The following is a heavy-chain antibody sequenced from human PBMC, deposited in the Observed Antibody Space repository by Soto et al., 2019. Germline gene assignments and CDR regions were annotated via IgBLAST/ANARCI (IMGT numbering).Heavy chain of an antibody. CDR3: SSGTKR. V-gene: IGHV3-7*01. Sequence: GGSLRLSCAASGFTFSSSWMSWIRQAPGEGLEWVAHMNQDGTEKYYVDSVKGRFTISRDNAKSSLSLQMNSLRAEDTALYYCSSGTKRWGQGALVTVSS. CDR1: GFTFSSSW. D-gene: IGHD1-7*01. J-gene: IGHJ4*02. CDR2: MNQDGTEK.